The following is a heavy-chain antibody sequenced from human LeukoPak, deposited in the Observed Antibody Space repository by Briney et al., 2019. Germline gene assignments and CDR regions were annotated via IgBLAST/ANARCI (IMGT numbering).Heavy chain of an antibody. J-gene: IGHJ4*02. CDR1: GFTFSNAW. V-gene: IGHV3-15*01. CDR2: IKSKTDGGTT. D-gene: IGHD5-12*01. CDR3: TTEGPPGVATITGFDY. Sequence: GGPLRLSCAASGFTFSNAWMSWVRQAPGKGLEWVGRIKSKTDGGTTDYAAPVKGRFTISRDDSKNTLYLQMNSLKTEDTAVYYCTTEGPPGVATITGFDYWGQGTLVTVSS.